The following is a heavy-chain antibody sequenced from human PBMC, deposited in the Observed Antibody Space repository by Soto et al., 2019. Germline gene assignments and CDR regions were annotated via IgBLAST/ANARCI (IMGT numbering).Heavy chain of an antibody. Sequence: SVKVSCKASGFTFTSSAVQWVRQARGQRLEWIGWIVVGSGNTNYAQKFQERVTITRDMSISTAYMELSSLRSEDTAVYYCASAYPSRYCTSGVCYPLTYWGQGTLVTVSS. V-gene: IGHV1-58*01. J-gene: IGHJ4*02. CDR2: IVVGSGNT. D-gene: IGHD2-8*01. CDR3: ASAYPSRYCTSGVCYPLTY. CDR1: GFTFTSSA.